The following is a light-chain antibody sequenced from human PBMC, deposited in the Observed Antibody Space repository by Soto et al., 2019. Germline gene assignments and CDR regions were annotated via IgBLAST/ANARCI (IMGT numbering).Light chain of an antibody. J-gene: IGKJ1*01. CDR3: QQYNNWWT. Sequence: ETVMTQSPATLSFSPGESARLSCRASQSVSTNLAWYQQKPGQAPRLLIYGASTRATGISARFSGSGSGTEFTLTISSLQSEDFGVYYCQQYNNWWTFGQGTKVDIK. CDR1: QSVSTN. V-gene: IGKV3-15*01. CDR2: GAS.